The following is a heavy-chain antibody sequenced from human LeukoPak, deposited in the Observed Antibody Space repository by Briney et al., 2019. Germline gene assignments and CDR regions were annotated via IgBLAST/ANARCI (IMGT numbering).Heavy chain of an antibody. CDR3: ARGYIVVAPAAHNWFDP. J-gene: IGHJ5*02. D-gene: IGHD2-2*01. CDR1: GGSISSGDYY. Sequence: SETLSLTCTVSGGSISSGDYYWSWIRQPPGKGLEWIGYIYYSGSTYYNPSLKSRVTISVDTSKNQFSLKLSSVTAADTAVYYCARGYIVVAPAAHNWFDPWGQGTLVTVSS. CDR2: IYYSGST. V-gene: IGHV4-30-4*01.